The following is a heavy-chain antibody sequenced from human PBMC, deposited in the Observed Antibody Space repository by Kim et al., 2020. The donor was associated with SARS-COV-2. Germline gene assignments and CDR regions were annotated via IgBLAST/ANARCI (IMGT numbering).Heavy chain of an antibody. J-gene: IGHJ6*02. V-gene: IGHV1-46*01. Sequence: ASVKVSCKASGYTFTTYYIHWVRQAPGQGLEWMGIINPSGGSTSYAQKFQGRVTMTSGTSTNTVYMELSSLRSEDTAVYYCARAPGSTITAYYSYVMDVWGQGTTVAV. D-gene: IGHD1-20*01. CDR1: GYTFTTYY. CDR3: ARAPGSTITAYYSYVMDV. CDR2: INPSGGST.